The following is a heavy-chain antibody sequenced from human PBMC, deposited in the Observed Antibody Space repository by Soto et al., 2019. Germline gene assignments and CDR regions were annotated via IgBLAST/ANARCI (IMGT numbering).Heavy chain of an antibody. D-gene: IGHD3-16*01. V-gene: IGHV3-23*01. J-gene: IGHJ4*02. CDR2: ITASGGST. Sequence: EVQLLQSGGGLVQPGGSLRLSCAASGFTFSSYALSWVRQAPGKGLEWVSTITASGGSTYYADSVKGRFTISRDISRNTLYLPMNSLRAEDTAVYYSANVSRLTVLTPLGFVFWGQGTLVSVSS. CDR1: GFTFSSYA. CDR3: ANVSRLTVLTPLGFVF.